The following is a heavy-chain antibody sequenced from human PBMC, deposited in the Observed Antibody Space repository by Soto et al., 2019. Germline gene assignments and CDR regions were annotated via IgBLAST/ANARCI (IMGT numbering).Heavy chain of an antibody. CDR1: GFTFSSYA. CDR3: AKEIGSRDYYDSSGCLDY. CDR2: ISGSGGST. J-gene: IGHJ4*02. D-gene: IGHD3-22*01. Sequence: GGSLRLSCAASGFTFSSYAMSWVRQAPGKGLEWVSAISGSGGSTYYADSVKGRFTISRDNSKNTLYLQMNSLRAEDTAVYYCAKEIGSRDYYDSSGCLDYWGQGTLVTSPQ. V-gene: IGHV3-23*01.